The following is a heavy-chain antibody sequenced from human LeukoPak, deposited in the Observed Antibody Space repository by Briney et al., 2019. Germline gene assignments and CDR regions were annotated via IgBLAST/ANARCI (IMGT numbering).Heavy chain of an antibody. V-gene: IGHV3-23*01. CDR1: GLTFSSYA. J-gene: IGHJ4*02. D-gene: IGHD6-13*01. CDR2: IRGSGSGT. CDR3: AKKGQQTDTDYFDY. Sequence: GGSLRLSCAASGLTFSSYAMSWVRQAPGKGLEWVSAIRGSGSGTYYADSVTGRFTISRDTSKKQLYLQMNRLRAEDTAVYYCAKKGQQTDTDYFDYWGQGTLVTVSS.